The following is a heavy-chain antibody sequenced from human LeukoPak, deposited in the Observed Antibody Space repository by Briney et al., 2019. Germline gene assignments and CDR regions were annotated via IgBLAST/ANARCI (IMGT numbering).Heavy chain of an antibody. CDR2: IYYSGST. D-gene: IGHD3-22*01. CDR3: ARVGEVTYYYDTSGYFFDY. J-gene: IGHJ4*02. V-gene: IGHV4-39*07. CDR1: GGSISSSNYY. Sequence: SETLSLTCTVSGGSISSSNYYWGWIRQPPGKGLEWIGSIYYSGSTYYNPSLKSRVTISVDKSKNQFSLKLSSVTAADTAVYYCARVGEVTYYYDTSGYFFDYWGQGTLVTVSS.